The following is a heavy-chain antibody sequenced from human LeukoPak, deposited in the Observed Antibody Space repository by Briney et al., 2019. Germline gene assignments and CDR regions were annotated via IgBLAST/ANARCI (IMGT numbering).Heavy chain of an antibody. CDR2: ISYDGSKK. D-gene: IGHD6-13*01. Sequence: PGRSLRLACAASGFTFSSYAMHGVRHAPGKGLEWVAVISYDGSKKYYADSVKGRFTISRDDSKNTLYLQMNSLRADDTAVYYCARTAAAGRGYYYYGMDVWGQGTTVTVSS. CDR1: GFTFSSYA. V-gene: IGHV3-30*04. CDR3: ARTAAAGRGYYYYGMDV. J-gene: IGHJ6*02.